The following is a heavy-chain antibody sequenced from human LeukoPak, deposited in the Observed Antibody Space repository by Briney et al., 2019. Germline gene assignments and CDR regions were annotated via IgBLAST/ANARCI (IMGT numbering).Heavy chain of an antibody. D-gene: IGHD3-22*01. V-gene: IGHV1-69*04. J-gene: IGHJ4*02. CDR2: IIPILGIA. Sequence: SVKVSCKASGGTFSSYAISWVRQAPGQGLEWMGRIIPILGIANYAQKFQGRVTITADNSTSTAYMELSSLRSEDTAVYYCARGGSSYYDSSGYQSYWGQGTLVTVSS. CDR1: GGTFSSYA. CDR3: ARGGSSYYDSSGYQSY.